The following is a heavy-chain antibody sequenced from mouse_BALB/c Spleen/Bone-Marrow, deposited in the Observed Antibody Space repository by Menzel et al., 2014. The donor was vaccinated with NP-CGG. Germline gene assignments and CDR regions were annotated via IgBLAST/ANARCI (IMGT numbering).Heavy chain of an antibody. J-gene: IGHJ3*01. V-gene: IGHV1-80*01. CDR1: GYVFTDYW. CDR2: IFPVNADT. D-gene: IGHD1-1*01. CDR3: ARFATGSFAY. Sequence: QVQLQQSWAELVRPGSSVKISCKASGYVFTDYWMNWLRQRPGQGLEWIGQIFPVNADTNYKANFKDKVTLTADKSSTTAYMQLNSLTSEDSAVYFCARFATGSFAYWGQGTLVTVSA.